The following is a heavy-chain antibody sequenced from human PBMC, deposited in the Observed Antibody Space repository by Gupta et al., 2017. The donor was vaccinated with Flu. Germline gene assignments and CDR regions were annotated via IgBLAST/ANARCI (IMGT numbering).Heavy chain of an antibody. J-gene: IGHJ4*02. CDR2: ISDDGSNQ. V-gene: IGHV3-30*18. CDR3: AKGGRHNWNYDGDY. CDR1: GFNFSDYG. Sequence: QAQLVQSWGRVVQTGTSLRLSCAAPGFNFSDYGMHWVRQAPGKGLEWMAVISDDGSNQWYADSVRGRFTISRDKSKNTLFLQMNSLRADDTAVYYCAKGGRHNWNYDGDYWGQGTLVTVSS. D-gene: IGHD1-7*01.